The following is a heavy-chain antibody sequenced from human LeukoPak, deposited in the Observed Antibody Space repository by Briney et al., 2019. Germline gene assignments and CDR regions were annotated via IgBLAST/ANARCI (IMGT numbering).Heavy chain of an antibody. J-gene: IGHJ4*02. CDR2: ISCSGDST. CDR1: GFPFSSYA. D-gene: IGHD3-10*01. Sequence: GGSLRLSCAASGFPFSSYAMSWVRQAPGKGLEWVSAISCSGDSTYYADSVKGRFTISRDNSKNTLYLQMNSLRAEDTAVYYCIRSRSGIYGYVGYWGQGTLVAVFS. V-gene: IGHV3-23*01. CDR3: IRSRSGIYGYVGY.